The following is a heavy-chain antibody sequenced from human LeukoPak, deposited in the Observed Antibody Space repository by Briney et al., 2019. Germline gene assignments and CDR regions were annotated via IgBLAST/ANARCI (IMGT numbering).Heavy chain of an antibody. CDR3: ARELYYGSGSPGRD. V-gene: IGHV3-30*04. Sequence: PGRSLRLSCAASGFTFSSYAMHWVRQAPGKGLEWVAVISYDGSIEYYADSVKGRFTISRDNSKNTLRLQMNSLRVEDTAVYYCARELYYGSGSPGRDWGQGTLVTVSS. J-gene: IGHJ4*02. CDR1: GFTFSSYA. D-gene: IGHD3-10*01. CDR2: ISYDGSIE.